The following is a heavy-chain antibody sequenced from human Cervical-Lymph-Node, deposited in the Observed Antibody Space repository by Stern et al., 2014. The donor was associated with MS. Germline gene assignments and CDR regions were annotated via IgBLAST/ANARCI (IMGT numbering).Heavy chain of an antibody. CDR1: GYSFYSYW. J-gene: IGHJ4*02. Sequence: EVQLVESGAEVRKPGESLTISCLASGYSFYSYWIGWVRQMPGKGLEWMGIIYPGDSDIRSSPSCQGQVTISADKSINTASLQWSSLKASDTAMYYCARRGVTTRFDYWGQGTLVTVSS. D-gene: IGHD3-3*01. CDR2: IYPGDSDI. CDR3: ARRGVTTRFDY. V-gene: IGHV5-51*01.